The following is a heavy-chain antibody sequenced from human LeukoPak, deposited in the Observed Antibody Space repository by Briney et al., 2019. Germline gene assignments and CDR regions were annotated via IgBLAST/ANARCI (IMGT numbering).Heavy chain of an antibody. D-gene: IGHD3-3*01. CDR2: IYSGGST. CDR3: ARASGYSSNWFDP. V-gene: IGHV3-53*01. J-gene: IGHJ5*02. Sequence: SGGSLRLSCAASGFTVSSNYMSWVRQAPGKGLEWVSVIYSGGSTYYADSVKGRFTISRDNSKNTLYLQMNSLRAEDTAVYYCARASGYSSNWFDPWGQGTLVTVSS. CDR1: GFTVSSNY.